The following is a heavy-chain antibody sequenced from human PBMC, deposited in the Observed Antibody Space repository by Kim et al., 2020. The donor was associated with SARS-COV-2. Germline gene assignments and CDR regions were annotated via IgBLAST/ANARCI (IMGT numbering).Heavy chain of an antibody. D-gene: IGHD6-6*01. CDR1: GGTFTNYA. CDR2: IIPMVDIP. J-gene: IGHJ5*02. Sequence: SVKVSCKASGGTFTNYAVNWVRQAPGQGLEWMGRIIPMVDIPNYARNFQGRLTTTADKSTSTAYMELTSLTSADTAVYYCARGYQVLNDGRVSLTPYDHWGQGALHNVSS. CDR3: ARGYQVLNDGRVSLTPYDH. V-gene: IGHV1-69*04.